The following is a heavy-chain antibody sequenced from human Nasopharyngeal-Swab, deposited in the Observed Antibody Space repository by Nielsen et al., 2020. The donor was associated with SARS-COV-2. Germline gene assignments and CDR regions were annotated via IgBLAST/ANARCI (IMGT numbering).Heavy chain of an antibody. CDR1: GFTFSSYA. J-gene: IGHJ2*01. D-gene: IGHD1-26*01. Sequence: LSLTCAASGFTFSSYAMSWVRQAPGKGLEWVSAISGSGGSTYYADSVKGRFTISRDNSKNTLYLQMNSLRAEDTAVYYCAKAQGAITYWYFDLWGRGTLVTVSS. V-gene: IGHV3-23*01. CDR2: ISGSGGST. CDR3: AKAQGAITYWYFDL.